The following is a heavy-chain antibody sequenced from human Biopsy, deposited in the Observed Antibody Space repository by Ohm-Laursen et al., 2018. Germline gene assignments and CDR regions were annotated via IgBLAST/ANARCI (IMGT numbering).Heavy chain of an antibody. V-gene: IGHV1-24*01. D-gene: IGHD3-10*01. CDR1: GYILTELS. Sequence: SSVKVSCKVSGYILTELSIHWVRQTGGKGLEWMGGFDREERKTVYAEKFQGRVTMTEDTSTDTVYMEVTSLRSDDTAVYYCATGPYYDTRFYYNVRPFDFWGQGTLVTVSS. J-gene: IGHJ4*02. CDR2: FDREERKT. CDR3: ATGPYYDTRFYYNVRPFDF.